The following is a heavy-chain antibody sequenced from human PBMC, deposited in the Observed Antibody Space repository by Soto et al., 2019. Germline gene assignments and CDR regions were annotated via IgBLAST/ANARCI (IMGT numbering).Heavy chain of an antibody. Sequence: EVQLLASGGGLVQPGGSLRVSCTASGFTFSNYAMSWVRQAPGKGLEWVSAISSRSGGTTYYADSVKGRFTSSRDNAKNTLYLQMNSLRAEDTAVYYCAKYYYDSADSRGSFDIWGQGTVVTVSS. J-gene: IGHJ3*02. CDR3: AKYYYDSADSRGSFDI. CDR1: GFTFSNYA. D-gene: IGHD3-22*01. V-gene: IGHV3-23*01. CDR2: ISSRSGGTT.